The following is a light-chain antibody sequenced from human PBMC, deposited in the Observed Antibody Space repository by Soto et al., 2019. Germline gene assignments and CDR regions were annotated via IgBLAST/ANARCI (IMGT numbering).Light chain of an antibody. V-gene: IGKV1-5*03. Sequence: DIQMTQSPSTLSGSVGDRVTITCRASQTISSWLAWYQQKPGKAPKLRIYKASTLKRGVPSRFSGSGSGTEFTLTISSLQPDDFATYYCQQFNTSPWTFGQGTKVDIK. J-gene: IGKJ1*01. CDR2: KAS. CDR3: QQFNTSPWT. CDR1: QTISSW.